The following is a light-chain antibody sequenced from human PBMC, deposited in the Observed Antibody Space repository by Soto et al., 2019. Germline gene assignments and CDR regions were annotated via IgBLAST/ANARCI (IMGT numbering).Light chain of an antibody. J-gene: IGLJ1*01. CDR2: GNS. V-gene: IGLV1-40*01. Sequence: QSVLTQPPSVSGAPGQRVTISCTGSSSNIGTGYDVHWYQQLPGTAPKLLIYGNSNRPSGVPDRFSGSKSGTSASLAITGLQAEDEADYYCQSFASRRFYVFGTGTKVTVL. CDR1: SSNIGTGYD. CDR3: QSFASRRFYV.